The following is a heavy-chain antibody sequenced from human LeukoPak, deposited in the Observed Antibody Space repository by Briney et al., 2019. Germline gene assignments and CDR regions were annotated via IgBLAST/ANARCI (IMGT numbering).Heavy chain of an antibody. J-gene: IGHJ4*02. Sequence: GGSLRLSCAASGFTVSGYGMTWVRQAPGKGLEWVSGISGSGDSTNYANSVKGRFTISRDNSKNMLYLQMNSLRAEDTAVYYCAVTELDYWGQGTLVTVSS. CDR3: AVTELDY. D-gene: IGHD1-26*01. V-gene: IGHV3-23*01. CDR1: GFTVSGYG. CDR2: ISGSGDST.